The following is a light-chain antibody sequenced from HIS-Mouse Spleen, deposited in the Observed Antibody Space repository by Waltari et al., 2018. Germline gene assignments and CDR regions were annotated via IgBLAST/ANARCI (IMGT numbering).Light chain of an antibody. Sequence: QSALTQPASVSGSPGQSITISCTGTSSDVGSSNLVSWYQQPPGKAPKLMIYEGSKRPSGGSKRFSGSKSGNTASLTISGLQAEDEADYYCCSYAGSSTWVFGGGTKLTVL. CDR1: SSDVGSSNL. J-gene: IGLJ3*02. CDR2: EGS. CDR3: CSYAGSSTWV. V-gene: IGLV2-23*01.